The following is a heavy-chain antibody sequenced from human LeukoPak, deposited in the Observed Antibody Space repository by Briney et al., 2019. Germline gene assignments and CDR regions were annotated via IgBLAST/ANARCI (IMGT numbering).Heavy chain of an antibody. CDR1: GYTFTGYY. D-gene: IGHD1-26*01. J-gene: IGHJ4*02. V-gene: IGHV1-2*02. Sequence: VASVKVSCKASGYTFTGYYMHWVRQAPGQGLEWMGWINPNSGGTNYAQKLQGRVTMTTDTSTSTAYMELRSLRSDDTAVYYCARVVGKVGATQNWGQGTLVTVSS. CDR3: ARVVGKVGATQN. CDR2: INPNSGGT.